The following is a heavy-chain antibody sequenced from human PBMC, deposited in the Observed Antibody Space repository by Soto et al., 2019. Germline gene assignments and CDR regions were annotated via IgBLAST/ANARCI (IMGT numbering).Heavy chain of an antibody. CDR1: GGSISSYY. D-gene: IGHD6-13*01. Sequence: SETLSLTCTVSGGSISSYYWSWIRQPPGKGLEWIGYIYYSGSTNYNPSLKSRVTISVDTSKNQFSLKLSSVTAADTAVYYCARRVAAAGKGTNWFDPWGQGTLVTVSS. CDR3: ARRVAAAGKGTNWFDP. CDR2: IYYSGST. J-gene: IGHJ5*02. V-gene: IGHV4-59*08.